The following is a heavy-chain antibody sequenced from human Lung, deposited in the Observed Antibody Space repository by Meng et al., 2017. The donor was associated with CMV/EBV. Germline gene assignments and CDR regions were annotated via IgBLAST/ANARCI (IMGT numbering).Heavy chain of an antibody. Sequence: GGSXRLXCAASGFTFSSYWMHWVRQAPGKGLVWVSRINSDGSSTSYADSVKGRFTISRDNAKNTLYLQMNSLRAEDTAAYYCARDKVRYYDFWSGYGGMDVWXPGNTV. D-gene: IGHD3-3*01. J-gene: IGHJ6*01. CDR3: ARDKVRYYDFWSGYGGMDV. CDR1: GFTFSSYW. CDR2: INSDGSST. V-gene: IGHV3-74*01.